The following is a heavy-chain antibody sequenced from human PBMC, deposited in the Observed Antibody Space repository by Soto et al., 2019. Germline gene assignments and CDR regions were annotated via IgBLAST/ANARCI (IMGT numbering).Heavy chain of an antibody. J-gene: IGHJ5*02. CDR1: GGSISSSSYY. CDR3: AGLQRFTNWLDL. Sequence: PSETLSLAYTVSGGSISSSSYYWGWIRQPPGKGLEWIGSIYYSGSTYYNPSLKSRVTISVDTSKNQFSLKLSSVTAADTAVYYCAGLQRFTNWLDLWGQGTLVTVSS. CDR2: IYYSGST. V-gene: IGHV4-39*01. D-gene: IGHD3-3*01.